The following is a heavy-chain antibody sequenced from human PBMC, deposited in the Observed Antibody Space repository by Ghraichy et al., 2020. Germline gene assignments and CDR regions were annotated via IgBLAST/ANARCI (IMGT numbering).Heavy chain of an antibody. V-gene: IGHV1-69*13. Sequence: SVKVSCKASGGTFSSYAISWVRQAPGQGLEWMGGIIPIFGTANYAQKFQGRVTITADESTSTAYMELSSLRSEDTAVYYCARDLRGAYGSGGPDAFDIWGQGTMVTVSS. CDR3: ARDLRGAYGSGGPDAFDI. J-gene: IGHJ3*02. CDR1: GGTFSSYA. CDR2: IIPIFGTA. D-gene: IGHD3-10*01.